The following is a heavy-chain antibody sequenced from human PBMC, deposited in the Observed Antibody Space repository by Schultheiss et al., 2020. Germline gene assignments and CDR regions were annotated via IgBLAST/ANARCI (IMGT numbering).Heavy chain of an antibody. CDR2: IYYSGST. D-gene: IGHD6-19*01. CDR3: ARGGWPNYFDY. Sequence: LRLSCTVSGGSISSGGYYWSWIRQHPGKGLEWIGYIYYSGSTYYNPSLKSRVTISVDTSKNQFSLKLSSVTAADTAVYYCARGGWPNYFDYWGQGTLVTVSS. V-gene: IGHV4-31*03. CDR1: GGSISSGGYY. J-gene: IGHJ4*02.